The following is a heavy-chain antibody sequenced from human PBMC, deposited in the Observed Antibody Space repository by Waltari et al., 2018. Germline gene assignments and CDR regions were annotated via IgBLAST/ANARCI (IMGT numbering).Heavy chain of an antibody. V-gene: IGHV4-59*10. Sequence: QVQLQQWGAGLLKPSETLSLTCAVYGGSFSGYYWSWIRQPPGKGLEWIGRIYTSGSTNYNPSLKSRVTISVDTSKNQFSLKLSSVTAADTAVYYCARGMIAAAGNPFDYWGQGTLVTVSS. J-gene: IGHJ4*02. CDR1: GGSFSGYY. CDR3: ARGMIAAAGNPFDY. D-gene: IGHD6-13*01. CDR2: IYTSGST.